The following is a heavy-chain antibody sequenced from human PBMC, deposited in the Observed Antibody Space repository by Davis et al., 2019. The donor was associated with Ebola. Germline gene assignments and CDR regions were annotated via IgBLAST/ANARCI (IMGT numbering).Heavy chain of an antibody. CDR3: AGTVLRFLEWLPGAFDI. D-gene: IGHD3-3*01. CDR2: INFSRST. J-gene: IGHJ3*02. CDR1: GGSFSGYD. Sequence: MPSETLSLTCAVYGGSFSGYDWSWIRQPPGKGLEWIGEINFSRSTNYNPSLKSRVTISIDTSKNQFSLKLSSVTAADTAVYYCAGTVLRFLEWLPGAFDIWGQGTMVTVSS. V-gene: IGHV4-34*01.